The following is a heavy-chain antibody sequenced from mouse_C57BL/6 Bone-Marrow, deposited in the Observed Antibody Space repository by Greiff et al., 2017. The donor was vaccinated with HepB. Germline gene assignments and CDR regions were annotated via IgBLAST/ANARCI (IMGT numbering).Heavy chain of an antibody. CDR1: GYTFTSYW. CDR3: ARWDSSGYGFAD. Sequence: QVQLQQPGTELVKPGASVKLSCKASGYTFTSYWMHWVTQRPGQGLEWIGNINPSNGGTNYNEKFKGKATLTVDKTSSTAYMQLSSLTSEDSAVYYCARWDSSGYGFADWGQGTLVTVAA. D-gene: IGHD3-2*02. V-gene: IGHV1-53*01. CDR2: INPSNGGT. J-gene: IGHJ3*01.